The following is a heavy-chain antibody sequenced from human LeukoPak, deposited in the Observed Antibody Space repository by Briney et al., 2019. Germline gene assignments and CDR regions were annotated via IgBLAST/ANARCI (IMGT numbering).Heavy chain of an antibody. D-gene: IGHD1-26*01. J-gene: IGHJ5*02. Sequence: SETLSLTCTVSGGSIISSSGSYYWGWVRQSPGKGLEWIASMYYTGNTYYNPSLRSRVTMSVDTSENQFSLSLSSVTAADTAAYYCARHPRGMDWFDPWGQGTLVTVSS. V-gene: IGHV4-39*01. CDR2: MYYTGNT. CDR1: GGSIISSSGSYY. CDR3: ARHPRGMDWFDP.